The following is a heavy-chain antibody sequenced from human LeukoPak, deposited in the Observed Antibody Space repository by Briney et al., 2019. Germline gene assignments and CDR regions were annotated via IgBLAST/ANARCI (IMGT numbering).Heavy chain of an antibody. D-gene: IGHD3-9*01. J-gene: IGHJ4*02. Sequence: SETLSLTCTVSGGSISSYYWSWIRQPPGKGLEWIGYIYYSGSTNYNPSLKSRVTISLDTSKNQFSLKLSSVTAADTAVYYCARTNYDILTGYYHFDYWGQGTLVTVSS. CDR2: IYYSGST. CDR1: GGSISSYY. CDR3: ARTNYDILTGYYHFDY. V-gene: IGHV4-59*08.